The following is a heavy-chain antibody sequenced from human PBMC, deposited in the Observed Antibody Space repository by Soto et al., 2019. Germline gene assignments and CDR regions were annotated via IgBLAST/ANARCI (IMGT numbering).Heavy chain of an antibody. Sequence: GGSLRLSCAASGFTFSSYAMHWVRQAPGKGLEWVAVISYDGSNKYYADSVKGRFTISRDNSKNTLYLQMNSLRAEDTAVYYCASGPGSSSWYYYYYGMDVWGQGTTVTVSS. CDR3: ASGPGSSSWYYYYYGMDV. CDR1: GFTFSSYA. J-gene: IGHJ6*02. D-gene: IGHD6-13*01. CDR2: ISYDGSNK. V-gene: IGHV3-30-3*01.